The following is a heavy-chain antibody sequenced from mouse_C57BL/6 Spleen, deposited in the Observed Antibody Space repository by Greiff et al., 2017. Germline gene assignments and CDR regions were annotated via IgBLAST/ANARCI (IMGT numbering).Heavy chain of an antibody. V-gene: IGHV5-9*01. J-gene: IGHJ4*01. CDR1: GFTFRSYT. Sequence: EVKVVESGGGLVKPGGSLKLSCAASGFTFRSYTMSWVRQTPEKRLEWVATLSGGGGNTYYPDSVKGRFTLSRDTAKNTLYLQMSSLRSEDTALYYWARQSGSSAMDYWGQGTSVTVSS. D-gene: IGHD1-1*01. CDR3: ARQSGSSAMDY. CDR2: LSGGGGNT.